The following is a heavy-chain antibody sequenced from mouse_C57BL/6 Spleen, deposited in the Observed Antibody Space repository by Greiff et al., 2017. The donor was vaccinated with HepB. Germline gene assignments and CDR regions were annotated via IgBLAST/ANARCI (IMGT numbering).Heavy chain of an antibody. V-gene: IGHV1-64*01. J-gene: IGHJ2*01. Sequence: VQLQQSGAELVKPGASVKLSCKASGYTFTSYWMHWVKQRPGQGLEWIGMIHPNSGSTNYNEKFKSKATLTVDKSSSTAYMQLSSLTSEDSAVYYCARGHYGRGFDYWGQGTTLTVSS. D-gene: IGHD1-1*01. CDR1: GYTFTSYW. CDR3: ARGHYGRGFDY. CDR2: IHPNSGST.